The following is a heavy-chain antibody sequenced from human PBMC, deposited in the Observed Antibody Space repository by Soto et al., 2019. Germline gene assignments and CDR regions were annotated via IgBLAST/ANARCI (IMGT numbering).Heavy chain of an antibody. Sequence: QVQLQQWGAGLLKPSETLSLTCAVYGGSFSGYYWSWIRQPPGKGLEWIGEINHSGSTNYNPSLKRRVTISVDTSKNQFSLKLSSVTAADTAVYYCASRSSSWYRGVDYWGQGTLVTVSS. V-gene: IGHV4-34*01. CDR3: ASRSSSWYRGVDY. CDR1: GGSFSGYY. CDR2: INHSGST. D-gene: IGHD6-13*01. J-gene: IGHJ4*02.